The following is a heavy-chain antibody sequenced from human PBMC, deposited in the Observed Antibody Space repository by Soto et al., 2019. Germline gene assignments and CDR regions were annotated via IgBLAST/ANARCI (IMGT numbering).Heavy chain of an antibody. J-gene: IGHJ3*01. CDR3: TKVMDGWPAFDV. CDR2: ISGSGDNT. CDR1: GFTFSSCA. V-gene: IGHV3-23*01. Sequence: GGSLRLSCAASGFTFSSCAMSWVRQAAAKGLEWVSSISGSGDNTYYANSVKGRFTISRDNSKNTLFLQMNSLRAEDTAVYYCTKVMDGWPAFDVWGQGTMVTVSS. D-gene: IGHD2-15*01.